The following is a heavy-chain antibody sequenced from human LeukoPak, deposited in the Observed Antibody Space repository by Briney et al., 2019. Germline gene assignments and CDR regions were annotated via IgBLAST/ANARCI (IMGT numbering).Heavy chain of an antibody. CDR3: ARRVVEARPSSERNWLDP. CDR1: GDSNNSYS. D-gene: IGHD1-1*01. CDR2: IYGSGST. Sequence: PSETLSLTCIVSGDSNNSYSWNWIRQSPEKGLEWIGRIYGSGSTMYNPSLRSRVTLLVDTSNNQFSLKLSSVTAADTAIYYCARRVVEARPSSERNWLDPWDQGTLVTVSP. V-gene: IGHV4-59*08. J-gene: IGHJ5*02.